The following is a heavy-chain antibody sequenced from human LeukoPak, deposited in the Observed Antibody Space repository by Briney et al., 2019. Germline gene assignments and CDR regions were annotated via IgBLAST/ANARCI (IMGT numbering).Heavy chain of an antibody. CDR2: ISYDGSNK. J-gene: IGHJ4*02. Sequence: GRPLRLSCAASGFTFSSYAMHWVRQAPGKGLEWVAVISYDGSNKYYADSVKGRFTISRDNSKNTLYLQMNSLRAEDTAVYYCATLSSGVFDYWGQGTLVTVSS. D-gene: IGHD6-19*01. CDR3: ATLSSGVFDY. V-gene: IGHV3-30*04. CDR1: GFTFSSYA.